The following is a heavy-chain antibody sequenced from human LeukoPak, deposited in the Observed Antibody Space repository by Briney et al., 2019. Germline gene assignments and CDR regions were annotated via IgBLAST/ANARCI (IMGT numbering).Heavy chain of an antibody. CDR3: ASGGWLDKYFDY. J-gene: IGHJ4*02. V-gene: IGHV1-18*01. D-gene: IGHD6-19*01. CDR1: VYTFTIYG. CDR2: ISAYNGNT. Sequence: ASVIVSCTPSVYTFTIYGMSWVRQAPGQGLEWMGWISAYNGNTNYAQKLQGRVTMTTDTSTSTAYMELRSLRSDDTAVYYCASGGWLDKYFDYWGQGTLVTVSS.